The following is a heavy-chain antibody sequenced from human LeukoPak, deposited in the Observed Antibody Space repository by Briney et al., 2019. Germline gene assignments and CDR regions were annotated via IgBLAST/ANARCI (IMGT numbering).Heavy chain of an antibody. CDR2: IYPGDSDT. Sequence: GESLKISCKGSGYSFTNYWIGWVRQMPGKGLEWMGIIYPGDSDTRYSPSSQGQVTISADKSISTAYLQWSSLKASDTAMYYCARRDPAYFFYYGMDVWGQGTTVTVSS. CDR3: ARRDPAYFFYYGMDV. V-gene: IGHV5-51*01. D-gene: IGHD2-2*01. CDR1: GYSFTNYW. J-gene: IGHJ6*02.